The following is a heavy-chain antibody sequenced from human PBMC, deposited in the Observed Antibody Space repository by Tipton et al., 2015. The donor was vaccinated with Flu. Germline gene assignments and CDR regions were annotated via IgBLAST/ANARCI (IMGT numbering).Heavy chain of an antibody. CDR2: IYHNGGT. Sequence: LRLSCTVSGYSISSGYYWGWIRQPPGKGLEWIGSIYHNGGTYYSPSLKSRVARSEDTSKNQFSLKLTSVTAADTAVYYCARGRDDFWSGYSPFDYWGQGTLVTVSS. CDR1: GYSISSGYY. D-gene: IGHD3-3*01. CDR3: ARGRDDFWSGYSPFDY. V-gene: IGHV4-38-2*02. J-gene: IGHJ4*02.